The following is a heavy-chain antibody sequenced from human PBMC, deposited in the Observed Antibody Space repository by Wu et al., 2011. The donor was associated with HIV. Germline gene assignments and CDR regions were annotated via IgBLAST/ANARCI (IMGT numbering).Heavy chain of an antibody. CDR1: GYTFTSYG. V-gene: IGHV1-18*01. J-gene: IGHJ3*02. CDR2: ISTFSGNT. CDR3: ARAGGGRRGSGFDI. Sequence: QVQLVQSGAEVKKSGASVKVSCRTSGYTFTSYGISWVRQAPGQGLEWMGWISTFSGNTKYAQKFQGRVTMTTDTSTKTAYMELRSLRSDDTAVYYCARAGGGRRGSGFDIWGQGTMLTVSS. D-gene: IGHD2-15*01.